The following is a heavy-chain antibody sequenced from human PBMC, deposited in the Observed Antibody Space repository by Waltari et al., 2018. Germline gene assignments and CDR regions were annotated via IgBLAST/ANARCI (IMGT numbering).Heavy chain of an antibody. Sequence: QVQLVQSGAEVKKPGSSVKVSCKASGGTFSSHAISWVRQAPGQGLEWMGGIIPIFGTANDAQKFKCRVTITADESTSTAYMELSSLRSEDTAVYYCARDGTRNSVMVFDYWGQGTLVTVSS. CDR1: GGTFSSHA. CDR3: ARDGTRNSVMVFDY. D-gene: IGHD1-7*01. CDR2: IIPIFGTA. V-gene: IGHV1-69*12. J-gene: IGHJ4*02.